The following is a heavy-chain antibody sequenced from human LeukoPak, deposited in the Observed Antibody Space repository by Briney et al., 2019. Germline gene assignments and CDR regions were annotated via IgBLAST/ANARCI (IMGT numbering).Heavy chain of an antibody. J-gene: IGHJ3*02. CDR3: ARDLDSSGWYGGGDAFDI. D-gene: IGHD6-19*01. V-gene: IGHV4-59*01. CDR2: IYYSGST. CDR1: GGSISSYY. Sequence: PSETLSLTCTVSGGSISSYYWSWIRQPPGKGLEWIGYIYYSGSTNYNPPLKSRVTISVDTSKNQFSLKLSSVTAADTAVYYCARDLDSSGWYGGGDAFDIWGQGTMVTVSS.